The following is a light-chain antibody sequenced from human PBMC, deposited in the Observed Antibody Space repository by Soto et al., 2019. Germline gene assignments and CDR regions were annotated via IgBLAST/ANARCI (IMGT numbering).Light chain of an antibody. Sequence: QSALTQPASVSGSPGQSITLSCAGTTNDIGSYNYVSWFQQHPGEAPKLIIFEVTHRPSGISTRFSGSKSGNMASLTISDLQAEDEALYYCSSYKFSTTLRVFGGGTKVTVL. CDR2: EVT. CDR1: TNDIGSYNY. V-gene: IGLV2-14*01. CDR3: SSYKFSTTLRV. J-gene: IGLJ3*02.